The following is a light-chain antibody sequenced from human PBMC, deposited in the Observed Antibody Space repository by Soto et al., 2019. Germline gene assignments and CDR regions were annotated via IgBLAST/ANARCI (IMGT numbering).Light chain of an antibody. Sequence: QSALTQPASVSGSPGQSITISCTGTSSDVGGYNYVSWYQQHPCKAPKLMIYDVSNRPSGVSNRFSGSKSGNTASLTISGLQAEDEADYYCSSYTSSSTLFYVFGTGTKVTVL. V-gene: IGLV2-14*01. CDR3: SSYTSSSTLFYV. J-gene: IGLJ1*01. CDR2: DVS. CDR1: SSDVGGYNY.